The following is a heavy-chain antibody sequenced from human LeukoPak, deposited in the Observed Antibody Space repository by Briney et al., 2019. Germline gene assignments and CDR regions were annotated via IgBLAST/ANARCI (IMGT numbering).Heavy chain of an antibody. Sequence: GGSLRLSCAASGFXVSTNCMTWVRQAPGKGLEWVSNISSSDTTIHYADSVKGRFTISRDNARNSLYLQMNSLRAEDTAVYYCARSRRDNYYYYYGMDVWGQGTTVTVSS. V-gene: IGHV3-48*04. CDR3: ARSRRDNYYYYYGMDV. CDR2: ISSSDTTI. J-gene: IGHJ6*02. D-gene: IGHD5-24*01. CDR1: GFXVSTNC.